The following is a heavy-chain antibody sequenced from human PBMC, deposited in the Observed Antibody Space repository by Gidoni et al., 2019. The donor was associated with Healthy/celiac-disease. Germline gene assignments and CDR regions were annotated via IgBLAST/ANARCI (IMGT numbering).Heavy chain of an antibody. V-gene: IGHV3-23*01. CDR3: AKVTNYDILTGYYSPYFDY. J-gene: IGHJ4*02. Sequence: EVQLLESGGGLVQPGGSLRLSCAAPGFPFRSYAMSWFRQAPGKGLEGVSAISGSGGSTYYADSVKGRFNISRDNSKNTLYLQMNSLRAEDTAVYYCAKVTNYDILTGYYSPYFDYWGQGTLVTVSS. D-gene: IGHD3-9*01. CDR2: ISGSGGST. CDR1: GFPFRSYA.